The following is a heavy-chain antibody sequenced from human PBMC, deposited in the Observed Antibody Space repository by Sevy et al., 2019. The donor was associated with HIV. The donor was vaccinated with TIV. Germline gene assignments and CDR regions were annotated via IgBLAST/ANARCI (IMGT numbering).Heavy chain of an antibody. CDR1: GYTFTGYY. Sequence: ASVKVSCKASGYTFTGYYMHWVRQAPGQGLEWMGWINPNSGGTNYAQKFQGRVTMTRDTSISTAYMELSRLRSDDTAVYYCASEGYYYDSSGYHYYYFDYWGQGTLVTVSS. CDR2: INPNSGGT. CDR3: ASEGYYYDSSGYHYYYFDY. V-gene: IGHV1-2*02. D-gene: IGHD3-22*01. J-gene: IGHJ4*02.